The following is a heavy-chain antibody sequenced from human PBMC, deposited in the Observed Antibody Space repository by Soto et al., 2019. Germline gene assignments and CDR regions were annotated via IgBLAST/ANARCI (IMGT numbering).Heavy chain of an antibody. V-gene: IGHV4-4*02. CDR2: IYHSGST. CDR1: SGSISSSNW. Sequence: QVQLQESGPGLVKPSGTLSLTCAVSSGSISSSNWWSWVRQPPGKGLEWIGEIYHSGSTNYNPSLKSRVTISVDKSKNQFSLNLSSVTAADTAVYYCARRITIFGVVIIRRNYWYFDLWGRGTLVTVSS. D-gene: IGHD3-3*01. CDR3: ARRITIFGVVIIRRNYWYFDL. J-gene: IGHJ2*01.